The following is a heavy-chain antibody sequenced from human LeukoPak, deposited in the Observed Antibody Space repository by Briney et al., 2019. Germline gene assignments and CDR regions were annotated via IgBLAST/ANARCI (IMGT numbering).Heavy chain of an antibody. Sequence: GGSLRLSCAASGFTFSSYAMSWVRQAPGKGPEWVSAISGSGGSTYYADSVKGRFTISRDNSKNTLYLQMNSLRAEDTAVYYCATHPSHYFGPFDYWGQGTLVTVSS. V-gene: IGHV3-23*01. CDR3: ATHPSHYFGPFDY. CDR1: GFTFSSYA. J-gene: IGHJ4*02. D-gene: IGHD3-10*01. CDR2: ISGSGGST.